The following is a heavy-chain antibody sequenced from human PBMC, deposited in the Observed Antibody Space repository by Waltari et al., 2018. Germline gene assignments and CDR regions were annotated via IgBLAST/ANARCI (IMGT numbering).Heavy chain of an antibody. CDR2: IRSEAYGGTT. J-gene: IGHJ6*02. CDR1: GFTFGDYA. D-gene: IGHD1-1*01. CDR3: TRDQGWNSISRRGMDV. V-gene: IGHV3-49*04. Sequence: ELQLVESGGGSVQPGRSLRLSCKASGFTFGDYAMSWVRQAPGKGLDWVGFIRSEAYGGTTEYAASVKGRCTISKGDSKNIAYLQMNSLRTEDTAVYYCTRDQGWNSISRRGMDVWGQGTTVTVSS.